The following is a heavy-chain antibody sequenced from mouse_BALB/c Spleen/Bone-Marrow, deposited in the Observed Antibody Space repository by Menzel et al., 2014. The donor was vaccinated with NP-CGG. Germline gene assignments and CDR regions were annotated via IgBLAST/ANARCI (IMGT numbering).Heavy chain of an antibody. Sequence: VQLVESGPGLVAPSQSLSITCTVSGFSLTGYGVNWVRQPPGKGLEWLGMLWGDGSTDYNSALKSRLSISKDNSKSQVFLKMNSLQTDDTARYYCARGEDYDDYYAMDYWGQGTSVTVSS. CDR3: ARGEDYDDYYAMDY. CDR1: GFSLTGYG. D-gene: IGHD2-4*01. V-gene: IGHV2-6-7*01. CDR2: LWGDGST. J-gene: IGHJ4*01.